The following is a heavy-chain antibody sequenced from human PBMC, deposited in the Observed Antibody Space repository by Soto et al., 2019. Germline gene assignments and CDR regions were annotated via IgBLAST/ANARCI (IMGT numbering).Heavy chain of an antibody. J-gene: IGHJ4*02. CDR1: GYTFTSYA. CDR3: ARWGGAYYYDSSGYYGGPFNY. V-gene: IGHV1-3*01. D-gene: IGHD3-22*01. Sequence: GASVKVSCKASGYTFTSYAMHWVRQAPGQRLEWMGWINAGNGNTKYSQKFQGRVTITRDTSASTAYMELSSLRSEDTAVYYCARWGGAYYYDSSGYYGGPFNYWGQGTLVTVS. CDR2: INAGNGNT.